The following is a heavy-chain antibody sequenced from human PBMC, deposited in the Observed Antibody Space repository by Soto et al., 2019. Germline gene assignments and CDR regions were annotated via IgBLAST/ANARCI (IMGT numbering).Heavy chain of an antibody. J-gene: IGHJ4*02. CDR3: ARANGDFDY. V-gene: IGHV1-8*01. CDR1: GYTFTSYD. Sequence: QVHLVQSGAEVKKPGASVKVSCKASGYTFTSYDINWVRQATGQGLEWMGWMNLNSGYTGYAQKFQGRVTMTRDNSIRTAFMELSSLRSEDTAVYYCARANGDFDYWGQGTLVTVSS. D-gene: IGHD4-17*01. CDR2: MNLNSGYT.